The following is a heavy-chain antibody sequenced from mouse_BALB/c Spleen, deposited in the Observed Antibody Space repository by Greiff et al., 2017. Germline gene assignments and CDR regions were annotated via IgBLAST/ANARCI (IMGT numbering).Heavy chain of an antibody. CDR1: GFTFSNYW. Sequence: EVKLEESGGGLVQPGGSMKLSCVASGFTFSNYWMNWVRQSPEKGLEWVAEIRLKSNNYATHYAESVKGRFTISRDDSKSSVYLQMNNLRAEDTGIYYCTSTYRYDSWFAYWGQGTLVTVSA. CDR3: TSTYRYDSWFAY. CDR2: IRLKSNNYAT. D-gene: IGHD2-14*01. J-gene: IGHJ3*01. V-gene: IGHV6-6*02.